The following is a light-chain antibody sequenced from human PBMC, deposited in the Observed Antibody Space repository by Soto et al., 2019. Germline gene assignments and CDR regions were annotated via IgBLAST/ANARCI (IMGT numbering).Light chain of an antibody. CDR2: SVS. J-gene: IGLJ2*01. CDR3: SSYTSSSPVL. CDR1: SSDVGGYNY. Sequence: QSAPTQPASVSGSPGQSITISCTGTSSDVGGYNYVSWYQHHPGKAPKLMIYSVSNRPSGVSNRFSGSKSGNTASLTISGLQAEDEADYYCSSYTSSSPVLFGGGTKLTVL. V-gene: IGLV2-14*03.